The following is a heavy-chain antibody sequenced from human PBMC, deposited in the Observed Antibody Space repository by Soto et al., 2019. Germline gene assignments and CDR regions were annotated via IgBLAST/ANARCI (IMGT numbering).Heavy chain of an antibody. CDR2: ISAYNGNT. J-gene: IGHJ5*02. V-gene: IGHV1-18*01. Sequence: QVQLVQSGAEVKKPGASVKVSCKASGYTFTRYGLSWVRPAPGQGLEWMGWISAYNGNTNYAQTLQGRATMTTDTSTSTAYRELRSRRADVTAVYYWARDVRRCFYPWCQGNLVTVSS. CDR3: ARDVRRCFYP. CDR1: GYTFTRYG.